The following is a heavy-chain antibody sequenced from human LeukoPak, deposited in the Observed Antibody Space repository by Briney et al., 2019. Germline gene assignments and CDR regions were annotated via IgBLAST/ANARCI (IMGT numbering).Heavy chain of an antibody. CDR2: IRDDGSNK. V-gene: IGHV3-30*02. Sequence: PGGSLRLSCAASGVPFSSYAMHWVRQAPGKGLEWVAFIRDDGSNKYYADSVKGRFTISRDKSKNTLYLQMNSLRAEDTAVFYCARDRGGTDDFWSGYYTRYFDYWGQGTLVTASS. CDR3: ARDRGGTDDFWSGYYTRYFDY. D-gene: IGHD3-3*01. CDR1: GVPFSSYA. J-gene: IGHJ4*02.